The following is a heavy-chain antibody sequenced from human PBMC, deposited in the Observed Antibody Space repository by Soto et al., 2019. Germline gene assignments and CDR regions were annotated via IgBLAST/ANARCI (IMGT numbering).Heavy chain of an antibody. CDR2: IYYSGST. D-gene: IGHD3-22*01. J-gene: IGHJ5*02. Sequence: PSETLSLTCSLSGSSISSGGYYWSWIRQHPGKGLEWIGYIYYSGSTYYNPSLKRRVTISVDTSKNQFSLKLSSVTAADTAVYYCARQITMSLFDPWGQGTLVIVSS. V-gene: IGHV4-31*03. CDR1: GSSISSGGYY. CDR3: ARQITMSLFDP.